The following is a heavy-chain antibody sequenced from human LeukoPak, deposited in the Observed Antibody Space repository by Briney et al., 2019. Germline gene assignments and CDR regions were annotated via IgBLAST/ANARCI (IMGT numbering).Heavy chain of an antibody. J-gene: IGHJ4*02. D-gene: IGHD3-22*01. CDR1: GGTFSSYA. CDR2: IIPIFGTA. CDR3: ASVYYYDTRATGTLDY. Sequence: GASVKVSCQASGGTFSSYAISWVRQAPGQGLEWMGGIIPIFGTANYAQKFQGRVTITADESTSTAYMELSSLRSEDTAVYYCASVYYYDTRATGTLDYWGQGTLVTVSS. V-gene: IGHV1-69*13.